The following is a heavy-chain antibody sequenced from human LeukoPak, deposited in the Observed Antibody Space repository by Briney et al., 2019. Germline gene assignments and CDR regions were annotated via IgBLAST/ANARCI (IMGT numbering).Heavy chain of an antibody. V-gene: IGHV3-48*02. Sequence: GGSLRLSCAASGFIFDDYGMSWVRQAPGKGLEWVSYISASSSIIYYADSVKGRFTISRDNAKNSPYLQMSSLRDEDTAVYYCATDQVVGATNRLYYWGQGTLVTVSS. D-gene: IGHD1-26*01. J-gene: IGHJ4*02. CDR3: ATDQVVGATNRLYY. CDR1: GFIFDDYG. CDR2: ISASSSII.